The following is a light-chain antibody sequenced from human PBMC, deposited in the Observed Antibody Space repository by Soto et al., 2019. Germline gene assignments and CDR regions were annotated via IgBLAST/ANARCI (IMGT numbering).Light chain of an antibody. Sequence: DIQMTQSPSTLSASVGDRVTITCRARHSISSWLAWYQQKPGKAPKHLIYKASSLESGVPSRFSGRGSGTEFTVINSSLKPDDFDTDYCQYYKSYSVPFGKVTEVDIK. J-gene: IGKJ1*01. CDR1: HSISSW. CDR3: QYYKSYSVP. CDR2: KAS. V-gene: IGKV1-5*03.